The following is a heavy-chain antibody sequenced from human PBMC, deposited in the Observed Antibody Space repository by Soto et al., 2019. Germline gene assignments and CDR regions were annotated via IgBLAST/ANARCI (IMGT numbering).Heavy chain of an antibody. J-gene: IGHJ5*02. V-gene: IGHV4-39*01. Sequence: PSETLSLTCTVSGGSISSSGYYWGWIRQPPGKGLEWIGSIYYSGSTYYNPSLKSRVTISVDTSKNQFSLKLSSVTAADTAVYYCARQKQQLRFRPFDPWGQGTLVTVSS. CDR3: ARQKQQLRFRPFDP. CDR2: IYYSGST. CDR1: GGSISSSGYY. D-gene: IGHD6-13*01.